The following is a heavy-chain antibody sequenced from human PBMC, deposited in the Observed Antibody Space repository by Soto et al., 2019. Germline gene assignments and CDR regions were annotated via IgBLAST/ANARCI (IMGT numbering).Heavy chain of an antibody. D-gene: IGHD6-19*01. CDR2: IIPIFGTA. Sequence: ASVKVSCKASGGTFSSYAISWVRQAPGQGLEWMGGIIPIFGTANYAQKFQGRVTITADESTSTAYMELSSLRSEDTAVYYCARASKTYSSGWYGSYWGQGTLVTVSS. J-gene: IGHJ4*02. V-gene: IGHV1-69*13. CDR1: GGTFSSYA. CDR3: ARASKTYSSGWYGSY.